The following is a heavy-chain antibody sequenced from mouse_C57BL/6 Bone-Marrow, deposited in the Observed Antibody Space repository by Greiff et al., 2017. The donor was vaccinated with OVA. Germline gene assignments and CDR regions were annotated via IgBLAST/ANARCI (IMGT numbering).Heavy chain of an antibody. J-gene: IGHJ4*01. CDR1: GYTFTSYP. CDR2: INPSSGYT. CDR3: ATSTVYAMDY. Sequence: VQLHPSGADLASPGASVKMSCKASGYTFTSYPMHWVHQRPGQGLEWIGYINPSSGYTKYNQKFKDKATLTAVKSSSTAYMQLSSLTSEDSAVYYCATSTVYAMDYWGQGTSVTVSS. V-gene: IGHV1-4*01. D-gene: IGHD2-10*02.